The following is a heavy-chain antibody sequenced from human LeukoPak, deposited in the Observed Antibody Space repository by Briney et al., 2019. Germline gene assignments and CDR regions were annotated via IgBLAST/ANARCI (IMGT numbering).Heavy chain of an antibody. D-gene: IGHD3-10*01. J-gene: IGHJ5*02. CDR1: GYSISSGYY. CDR3: ARVHEAMVRANNWFDP. CDR2: IYHSGST. V-gene: IGHV4-38-2*02. Sequence: SETLFLTCTVSGYSISSGYYWGWIRQPPGKGLEWIGSIYHSGSTYYNPSLKSRVTISVDTSKNQFSLKLSSVTAADTAVYYCARVHEAMVRANNWFDPWGQGTLVTVSS.